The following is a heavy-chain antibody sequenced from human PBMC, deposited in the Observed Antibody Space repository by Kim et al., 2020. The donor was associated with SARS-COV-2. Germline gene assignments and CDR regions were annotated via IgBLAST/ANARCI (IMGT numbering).Heavy chain of an antibody. J-gene: IGHJ6*02. CDR2: ISAYNGNT. CDR1: GYTFTSYG. Sequence: APVKVSCKASGYTFTSYGISWVRQAPGQGLEWMGWISAYNGNTNYAQKLQGRVTMTTDTSTSTAYMELRSLRSDDTAVYYCARDRRNYDFWSGYFTSDYYYYGMDVWGQGTTVTVSS. V-gene: IGHV1-18*04. CDR3: ARDRRNYDFWSGYFTSDYYYYGMDV. D-gene: IGHD3-3*01.